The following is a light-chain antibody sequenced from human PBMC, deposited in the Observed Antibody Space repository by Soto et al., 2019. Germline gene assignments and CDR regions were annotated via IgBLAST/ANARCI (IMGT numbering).Light chain of an antibody. J-gene: IGKJ5*01. CDR3: LQDYNYPRT. Sequence: AIKRPQPPSSLFASVGDRVTITCRASQGIRNDLGWYQQKPGKAPKLLIYAASSLQSGVPSGFSGSGSGTDFTLTISSLQPEDFATYYCLQDYNYPRTFGQGARLE. CDR1: QGIRND. CDR2: AAS. V-gene: IGKV1-6*01.